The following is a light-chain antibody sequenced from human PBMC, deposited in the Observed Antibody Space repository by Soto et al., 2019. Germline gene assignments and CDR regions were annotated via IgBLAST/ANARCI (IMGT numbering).Light chain of an antibody. CDR1: QDISTW. Sequence: DIQMTQSPSSVSASVGDRVTITCRASQDISTWLAWYQQKPGKAPKLLIYAASSLQTGVPSTFSGRGSGTDFTLTISSLQPGDFATYYCQQANSFSWTFGQGTKVEIK. CDR2: AAS. CDR3: QQANSFSWT. V-gene: IGKV1-12*01. J-gene: IGKJ1*01.